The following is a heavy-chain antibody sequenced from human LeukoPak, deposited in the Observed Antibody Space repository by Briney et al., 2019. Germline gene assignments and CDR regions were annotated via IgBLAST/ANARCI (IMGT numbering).Heavy chain of an antibody. CDR3: AREISRFGI. D-gene: IGHD3-16*01. J-gene: IGHJ4*02. V-gene: IGHV3-66*01. Sequence: GGSLRLSCAASGFTVSSSNYMKWVRQAPAGGVEWGSGSYTGGTTYYTDSVQGIFTIYRDNPNNTLYLQMHSLRAEDPAVYYCAREISRFGIWGQGTLVTVSS. CDR1: GFTVSSSNY. CDR2: SYTGGTT.